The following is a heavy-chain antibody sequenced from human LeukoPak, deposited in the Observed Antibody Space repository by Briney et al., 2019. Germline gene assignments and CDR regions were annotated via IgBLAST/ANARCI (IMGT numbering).Heavy chain of an antibody. CDR2: INPDSGGT. D-gene: IGHD6-13*01. Sequence: ASVKVSCKASGYTFTGYYMHWVRQAPGQGLEWMGWINPDSGGTNYAQRFHGRVTMTRDTSISTAYMELSRLRSDDTAVYYSARVRAAAGTYYFDYWGQGTLVTVSS. CDR1: GYTFTGYY. CDR3: ARVRAAAGTYYFDY. V-gene: IGHV1-2*02. J-gene: IGHJ4*02.